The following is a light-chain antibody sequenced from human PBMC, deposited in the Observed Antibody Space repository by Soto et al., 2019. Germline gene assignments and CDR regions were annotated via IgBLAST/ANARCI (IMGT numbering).Light chain of an antibody. CDR3: QSYDSSLSGWGI. CDR2: RNN. Sequence: QSVLTQPPSVSGAPGQRVTISCTGSSSNIGAGYDVYWYQQLPGTAPKLLIYRNNNRPSGVPDRFSGSKSGTSASLAITGLQAEDEADYYCQSYDSSLSGWGIFGGGTQLTVL. V-gene: IGLV1-40*01. J-gene: IGLJ2*01. CDR1: SSNIGAGYD.